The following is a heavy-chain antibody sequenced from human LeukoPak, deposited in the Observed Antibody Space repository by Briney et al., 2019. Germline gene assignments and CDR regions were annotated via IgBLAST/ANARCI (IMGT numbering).Heavy chain of an antibody. Sequence: PGGSLRLSCAASGFTFSSYSMNWVRQVPGKRLEWVSSISSSSSYIYYADSVKGRFTISRDNAKNSLYLQMNSLRAEDTAVYYCARDYYGSGSYLASHFDYWGQGTLVTVSS. D-gene: IGHD3-10*01. V-gene: IGHV3-21*01. CDR1: GFTFSSYS. CDR2: ISSSSSYI. CDR3: ARDYYGSGSYLASHFDY. J-gene: IGHJ4*02.